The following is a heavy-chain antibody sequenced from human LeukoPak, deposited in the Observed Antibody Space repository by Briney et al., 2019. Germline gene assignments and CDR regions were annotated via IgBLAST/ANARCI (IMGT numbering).Heavy chain of an antibody. Sequence: GASVKVSCKASGYTFTSYGISWVRQALGQGLEWMGWISAYNGNTNYAQKLQGRVTMTTDTSTSTAYMELRSLRSDDTAVYYCARVGTAYDTLTGYHQSPGYYFDYWGQGTLVTVSS. J-gene: IGHJ4*02. CDR3: ARVGTAYDTLTGYHQSPGYYFDY. CDR2: ISAYNGNT. D-gene: IGHD3-9*01. CDR1: GYTFTSYG. V-gene: IGHV1-18*01.